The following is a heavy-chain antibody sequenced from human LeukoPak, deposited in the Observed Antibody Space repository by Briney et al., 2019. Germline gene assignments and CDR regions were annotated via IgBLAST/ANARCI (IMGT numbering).Heavy chain of an antibody. CDR3: ARVFWDGYKWGVIDY. D-gene: IGHD5-24*01. V-gene: IGHV3-9*01. J-gene: IGHJ4*02. CDR2: ISWNSGSI. Sequence: GRSLRLSCAASGFTFDDYAMHWVRQAPGKGLEWVSGISWNSGSIGYADSVKGRFTISRDNSKNTLYLQMNSLRAEDTAVYYCARVFWDGYKWGVIDYWGQGTLVTVSS. CDR1: GFTFDDYA.